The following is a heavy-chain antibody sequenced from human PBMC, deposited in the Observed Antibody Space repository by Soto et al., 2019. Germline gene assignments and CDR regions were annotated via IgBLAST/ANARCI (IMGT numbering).Heavy chain of an antibody. V-gene: IGHV1-18*01. CDR1: GYTFTSYG. CDR3: ARDSSGWYHDNRFDP. J-gene: IGHJ5*02. CDR2: ISAYNGNT. Sequence: QVQLVQSGAEVKKPGASVKVSCKASGYTFTSYGISWVRQAPGQGLEWMGWISAYNGNTNYAQKLQGRVTMTTDTSTSTAYMERRSLRSDDTAVYYCARDSSGWYHDNRFDPWGQGTLVTVSS. D-gene: IGHD6-19*01.